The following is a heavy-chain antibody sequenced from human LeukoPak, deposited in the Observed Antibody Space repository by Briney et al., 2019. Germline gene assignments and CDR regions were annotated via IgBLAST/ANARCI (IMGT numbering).Heavy chain of an antibody. CDR1: GYSISSGYY. J-gene: IGHJ5*02. V-gene: IGHV4-38-2*02. D-gene: IGHD4-17*01. CDR2: IYHSGST. CDR3: ARAETKMTTVTRTEFDP. Sequence: SETLSLTRIVSGYSISSGYYWGWIRQPPGKGLEWIGSIYHSGSTYYNPSLKSRVTISVDTSKNQCSLQLSSVTAADTAVYYCARAETKMTTVTRTEFDPWGQGTLVTVSS.